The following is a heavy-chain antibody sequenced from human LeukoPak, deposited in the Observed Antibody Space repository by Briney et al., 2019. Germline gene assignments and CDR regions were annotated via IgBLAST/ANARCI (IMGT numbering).Heavy chain of an antibody. Sequence: PGGSLRLSCAASGFTFSNYAMTWVRQAPGKGLEWVSTIHPSGGRSFYAVSVKGHFTISRDNSKNTLHLQMNSLRGEDTAIYYCVKGWSDESRCGGDCLDSWGQGTQVIVSS. D-gene: IGHD2-21*02. CDR3: VKGWSDESRCGGDCLDS. J-gene: IGHJ4*02. CDR2: IHPSGGRS. V-gene: IGHV3-23*01. CDR1: GFTFSNYA.